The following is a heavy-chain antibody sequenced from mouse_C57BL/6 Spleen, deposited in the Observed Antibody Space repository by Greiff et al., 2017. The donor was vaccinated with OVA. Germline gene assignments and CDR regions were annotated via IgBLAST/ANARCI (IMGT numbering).Heavy chain of an antibody. J-gene: IGHJ1*03. Sequence: VQLQQSGPGLVQPSQSLSITCTVSGFSLTSYGVHWVRQSPGKGLEWLGVIWSGGSTDYNAAFISRLSISKDNSKSQVFFKMNSLQADDTAIYYCARNPSSSLPFDVWGTGTTVTVSS. V-gene: IGHV2-2*01. D-gene: IGHD2-12*01. CDR2: IWSGGST. CDR3: ARNPSSSLPFDV. CDR1: GFSLTSYG.